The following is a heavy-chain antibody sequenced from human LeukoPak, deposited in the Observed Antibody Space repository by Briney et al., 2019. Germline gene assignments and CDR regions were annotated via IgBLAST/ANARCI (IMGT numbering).Heavy chain of an antibody. CDR2: IYYSGST. CDR3: ARQIVGFGEFDYFDY. D-gene: IGHD3-10*01. Sequence: SSETLCLTRTVSGGSISSSSCYWGWIRQPPGKGLGWIVRIYYSGSTYYNTSLKSRLTISVNTSKKQFVWKLSSVDAGVMVWNSCARQIVGFGEFDYFDYWGQGTLVTVSS. J-gene: IGHJ4*02. CDR1: GGSISSSSCY. V-gene: IGHV4-39*01.